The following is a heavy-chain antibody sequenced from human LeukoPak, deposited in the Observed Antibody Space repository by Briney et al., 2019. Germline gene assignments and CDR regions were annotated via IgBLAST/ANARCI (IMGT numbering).Heavy chain of an antibody. Sequence: VGCLRLSCAASGFTFRNSWMSWVRQAPGKGREWVANLIQDGREKSYMDSVKGRFTISRDNAENSPYLQMNSLRAEDTAVYSCAREFFRGYTFDYWGQGTLVTVSS. CDR1: GFTFRNSW. J-gene: IGHJ4*02. CDR3: AREFFRGYTFDY. CDR2: LIQDGREK. V-gene: IGHV3-7*05. D-gene: IGHD2-2*02.